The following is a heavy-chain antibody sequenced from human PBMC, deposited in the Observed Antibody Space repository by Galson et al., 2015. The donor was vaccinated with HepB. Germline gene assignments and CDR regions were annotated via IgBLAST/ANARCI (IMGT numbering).Heavy chain of an antibody. Sequence: SLRLSCAASGFSLSAYNMNWVRQAPGKGLEWVSSISGSTYIYYKESVEGRFTISRDTAENSVYLQMNSLRVEDTAVYYCARDSGSYDVLTGYSSYFDLWGPGTLVTVSS. CDR1: GFSLSAYN. CDR3: ARDSGSYDVLTGYSSYFDL. D-gene: IGHD3-9*01. V-gene: IGHV3-69-1*01. CDR2: ISGSTYI. J-gene: IGHJ4*02.